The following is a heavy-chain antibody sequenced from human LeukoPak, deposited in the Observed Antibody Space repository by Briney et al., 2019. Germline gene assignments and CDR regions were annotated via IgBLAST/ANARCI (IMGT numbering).Heavy chain of an antibody. CDR2: ISGSGGST. CDR3: ANYLSYGDYASRPSHY. CDR1: GFTFSSYA. D-gene: IGHD4-17*01. J-gene: IGHJ4*02. Sequence: GGSLRLSCAASGFTFSSYAMSWVRQAPGKGLEWVSAISGSGGSTYYADSVKGRFTISRDNSKNTLYLQMNSLRAEDTAVYYCANYLSYGDYASRPSHYWGQGTLVTVSS. V-gene: IGHV3-23*01.